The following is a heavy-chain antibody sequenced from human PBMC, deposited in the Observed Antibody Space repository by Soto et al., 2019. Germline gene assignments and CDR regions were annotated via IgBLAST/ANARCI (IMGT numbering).Heavy chain of an antibody. Sequence: SETLSLTCTVSGASISNSYWSWIRQPPGRGLEWIGHIYYSGSTTYNPSLESRVTISVDTSKNQFSLKLSSVTAADTAVYYCARRFVLGVVTQLEGFDIWGQGTMVT. J-gene: IGHJ3*02. CDR1: GASISNSY. CDR2: IYYSGST. CDR3: ARRFVLGVVTQLEGFDI. V-gene: IGHV4-59*01. D-gene: IGHD3-3*01.